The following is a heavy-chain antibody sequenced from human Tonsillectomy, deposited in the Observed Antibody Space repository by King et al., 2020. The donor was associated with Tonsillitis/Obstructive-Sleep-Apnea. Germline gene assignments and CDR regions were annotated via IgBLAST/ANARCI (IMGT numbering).Heavy chain of an antibody. J-gene: IGHJ3*02. V-gene: IGHV6-1*01. CDR3: SRAIDDSIDAFDI. Sequence: VQLQQSGPGLVKPSQTLSLTCAISGDSVSSNSAAWNWIRQSPSRGLEWLGRTYYRSKWYNDYVVFMKSRITINPDTSKNQFSLQLNSVTPEDTAVYYCSRAIDDSIDAFDIWGQGTMVTVSS. D-gene: IGHD3-16*01. CDR1: GDSVSSNSAA. CDR2: TYYRSKWYN.